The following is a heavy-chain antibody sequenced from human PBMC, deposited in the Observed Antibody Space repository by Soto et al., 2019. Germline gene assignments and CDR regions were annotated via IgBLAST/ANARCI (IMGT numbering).Heavy chain of an antibody. Sequence: SETLSLTCAVSGYSISSGYYWGWIRQPPGKGLEWIGSIYHSGSTYYNPSLKSRVTISVDTSKNQFSLKLSPVTAADTAVYYCARDRGVTGTTPNWFDPWGQGTLVTVSS. CDR1: GYSISSGYY. V-gene: IGHV4-38-2*02. CDR2: IYHSGST. J-gene: IGHJ5*02. CDR3: ARDRGVTGTTPNWFDP. D-gene: IGHD1-7*01.